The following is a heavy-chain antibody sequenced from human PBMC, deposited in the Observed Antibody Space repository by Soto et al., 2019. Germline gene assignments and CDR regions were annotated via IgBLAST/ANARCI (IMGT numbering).Heavy chain of an antibody. CDR1: GFTFSSYS. D-gene: IGHD2-2*01. CDR3: ARRGYCSTATCSYHFDY. J-gene: IGHJ4*02. Sequence: EVQLVESGGGLVQPGGSLRLSCAASGFTFSSYSMNWVREAPGKGLEWVSHISSGGGTIYYADSVKGRFTISRDNAKNSLYLQMNSLRAEDTAVYYCARRGYCSTATCSYHFDYWGQGTLVTVSS. CDR2: ISSGGGTI. V-gene: IGHV3-48*01.